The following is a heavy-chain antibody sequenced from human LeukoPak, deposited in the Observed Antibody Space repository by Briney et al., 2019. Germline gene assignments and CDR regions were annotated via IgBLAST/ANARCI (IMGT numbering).Heavy chain of an antibody. Sequence: GGSLRLSCAASGFTFSTYAMNWVRQAPGKGLEWVSGISGSGGTTYYADSVKDRFTIPRDNSKNTLYLQMNYLRAEDTALYYCAKNIAAPTTPFDYWGQGTLVTVSS. CDR1: GFTFSTYA. CDR2: ISGSGGTT. J-gene: IGHJ4*02. V-gene: IGHV3-23*01. CDR3: AKNIAAPTTPFDY. D-gene: IGHD6-13*01.